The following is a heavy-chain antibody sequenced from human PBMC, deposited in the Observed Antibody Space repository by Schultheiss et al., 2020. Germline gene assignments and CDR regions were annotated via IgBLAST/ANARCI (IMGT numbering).Heavy chain of an antibody. D-gene: IGHD2-2*01. CDR1: GGSITSSDYY. CDR2: IYYSGST. Sequence: SATLSLTCTVSGGSITSSDYYWAWIRQPPGKGLEWIGNIYYSGSTYYNPSLKSRVTISVDTSKNQFSLKLSSVTAADTAVYYCARDSLYCSSTSCYDYWGQGTLVTGSS. J-gene: IGHJ4*02. V-gene: IGHV4-39*07. CDR3: ARDSLYCSSTSCYDY.